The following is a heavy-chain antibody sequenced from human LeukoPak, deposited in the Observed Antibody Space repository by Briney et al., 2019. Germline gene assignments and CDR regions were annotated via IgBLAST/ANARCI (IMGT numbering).Heavy chain of an antibody. CDR1: GFTFGDYA. CDR2: IRSKAYGGTT. CDR3: TRAVRFCSGGTCYYPYFGF. V-gene: IGHV3-49*04. Sequence: GRSLRLSCSSSGFTFGDYAMTWVRQAPGKGLEWVGFIRSKAYGGTTEYAASMKGRFTISRDDSKSIAYLQMNSLKTEDTAVYYCTRAVRFCSGGTCYYPYFGFWGQGTLVTVSS. J-gene: IGHJ4*02. D-gene: IGHD2-15*01.